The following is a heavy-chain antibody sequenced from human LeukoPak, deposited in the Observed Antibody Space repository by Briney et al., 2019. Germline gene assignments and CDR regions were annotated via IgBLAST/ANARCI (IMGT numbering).Heavy chain of an antibody. CDR3: ARDRHGVSLRSSGWYLDFDY. D-gene: IGHD6-19*01. V-gene: IGHV1-69*01. CDR1: GGTFSGYA. Sequence: SVKVSCKASGGTFSGYAISWVRQAPGQGLEWMGGIIPIFGTANYAQKFQGRVTITADESTSTAYMELSSLRSEDTAVYYCARDRHGVSLRSSGWYLDFDYWGQGTLVTVSS. J-gene: IGHJ4*02. CDR2: IIPIFGTA.